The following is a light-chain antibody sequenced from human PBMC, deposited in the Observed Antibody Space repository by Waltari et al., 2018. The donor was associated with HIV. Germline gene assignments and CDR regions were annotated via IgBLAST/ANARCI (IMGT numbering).Light chain of an antibody. CDR3: CSYAGGYTLV. CDR1: SSDVGGSNY. CDR2: DVT. V-gene: IGLV2-11*01. Sequence: QSALTQPRSVSGSPGQSVTISCTGTSSDVGGSNYVSWYQQHPGKAPKLMIYDVTKRPSGVPDRFPCSKSGHPASLTISGLQAEDEADYFCCSYAGGYTLVFGGGTKLTVL. J-gene: IGLJ3*02.